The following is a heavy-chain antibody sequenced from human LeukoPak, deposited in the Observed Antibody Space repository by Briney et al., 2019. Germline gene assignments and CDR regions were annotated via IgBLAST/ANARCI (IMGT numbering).Heavy chain of an antibody. J-gene: IGHJ4*02. CDR3: AKGWIDYFDY. V-gene: IGHV3-23*01. CDR2: ISGSGGGT. CDR1: GFTFSSYA. Sequence: GGSLRLSCAASGFTFSSYAMSWVRQAPGKGLEWASGISGSGGGTHYADSVKGRFTISRDNSKNTLDLQMNSLRAEDTAVYYCAKGWIDYFDYWGQGTRVTVSS. D-gene: IGHD2-2*03.